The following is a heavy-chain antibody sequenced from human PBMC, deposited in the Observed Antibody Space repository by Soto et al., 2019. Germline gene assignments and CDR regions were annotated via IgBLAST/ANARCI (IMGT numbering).Heavy chain of an antibody. V-gene: IGHV3-21*01. J-gene: IGHJ4*02. Sequence: PGGSLRLSCAASGFTFSSYSMNWVRQAPGKGLEWVSSISSSSSYIYYADSVKGRFTISRDNAKNSLYLQMNSLRAEDTAVYYCARDGPPEPELELREIDYWGQGTLVTVSS. CDR1: GFTFSSYS. D-gene: IGHD1-7*01. CDR2: ISSSSSYI. CDR3: ARDGPPEPELELREIDY.